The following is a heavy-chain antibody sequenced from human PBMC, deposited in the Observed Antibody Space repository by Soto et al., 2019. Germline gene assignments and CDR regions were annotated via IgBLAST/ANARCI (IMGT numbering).Heavy chain of an antibody. J-gene: IGHJ4*02. V-gene: IGHV1-69*01. D-gene: IGHD2-15*01. CDR2: IIPIFGTA. Sequence: SVKVSCKASGGPFSSYAISWGRQAPEQGLQWMGVIIPIFGTANYAQKFQGRVTITADESTSTAYMELSSLRSEDTAVYYCARDKYALGYWSGGSWPAGPSLWYWGQGTLVTVSS. CDR1: GGPFSSYA. CDR3: ARDKYALGYWSGGSWPAGPSLWY.